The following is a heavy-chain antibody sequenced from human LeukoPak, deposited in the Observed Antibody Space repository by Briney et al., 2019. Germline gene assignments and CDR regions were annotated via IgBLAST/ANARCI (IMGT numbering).Heavy chain of an antibody. Sequence: SETLSLTCTVSGFSVSSGSYYWRWLRQPPGKGLEWIGYIYYSGSTNYNPSLKSRVTISVDTSKNQFSLKLSSVTAADTAVYYCARGRNSYVPWGQGTLVTVSS. CDR1: GFSVSSGSYY. CDR2: IYYSGST. D-gene: IGHD5-18*01. J-gene: IGHJ5*02. V-gene: IGHV4-61*01. CDR3: ARGRNSYVP.